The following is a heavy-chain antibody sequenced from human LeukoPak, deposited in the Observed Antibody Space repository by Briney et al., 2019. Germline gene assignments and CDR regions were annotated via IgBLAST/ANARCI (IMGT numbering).Heavy chain of an antibody. CDR1: GGSINTGSSF. Sequence: SETLSLTCTVSGGSINTGSSFWGWIRQPPGTGLKWIGSMFYTGTTTTYYNPSLKSRVTTSVDPSKNQFSLNLNFVTAADTAVYYCARLSKAAGSNWGQGALVTVSS. CDR2: MFYTGTTTT. J-gene: IGHJ4*02. V-gene: IGHV4-39*01. CDR3: ARLSKAAGSN. D-gene: IGHD3-10*01.